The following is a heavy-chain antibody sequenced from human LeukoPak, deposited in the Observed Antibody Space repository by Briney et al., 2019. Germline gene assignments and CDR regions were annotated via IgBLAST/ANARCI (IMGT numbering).Heavy chain of an antibody. V-gene: IGHV3-33*01. J-gene: IGHJ4*02. D-gene: IGHD2-15*01. CDR3: VRAYCSGGSCYSDFDY. CDR2: IWYDGSNK. Sequence: PGRSLRLSCAASGFTFSSYGMHWVRQAPGKGLEWVAVIWYDGSNKYYADSVKGRFTISRDNSKNTLYLQMNSLRAEDTAVYYCVRAYCSGGSCYSDFDYWGQGTLVTVSS. CDR1: GFTFSSYG.